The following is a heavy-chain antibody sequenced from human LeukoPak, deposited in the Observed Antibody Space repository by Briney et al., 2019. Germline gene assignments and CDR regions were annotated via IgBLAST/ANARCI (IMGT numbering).Heavy chain of an antibody. D-gene: IGHD3-22*01. CDR3: ARHRVGDSSGYNYPFDY. Sequence: SGTLSLTCGVSGGSISGTNWWSWVRQPPGQGLEWIGEISLRGLTNYNPSLRSRLTMSLDESKNQVSLNLTSVTAADTAVYYCARHRVGDSSGYNYPFDYWGQGTLVTVSS. CDR2: ISLRGLT. CDR1: GGSISGTNW. J-gene: IGHJ4*02. V-gene: IGHV4-4*02.